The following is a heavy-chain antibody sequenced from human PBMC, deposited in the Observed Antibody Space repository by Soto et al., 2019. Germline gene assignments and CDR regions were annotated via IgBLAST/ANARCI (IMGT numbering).Heavy chain of an antibody. CDR3: ERSLPDDRKGWFEP. D-gene: IGHD3-16*01. CDR2: IDPSDSQT. J-gene: IGHJ5*02. Sequence: GESLKISCKGSGYTFSSYWINWVRQMRGKGLEWMWRIDPSDSQTNYSPSFKGQVTISADNSINTAYLQWSSLKASDTAIYYCERSLPDDRKGWFEPWGHGTLVTVSS. V-gene: IGHV5-10-1*01. CDR1: GYTFSSYW.